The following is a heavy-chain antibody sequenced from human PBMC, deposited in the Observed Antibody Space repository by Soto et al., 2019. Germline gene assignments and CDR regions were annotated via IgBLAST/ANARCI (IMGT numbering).Heavy chain of an antibody. V-gene: IGHV4-59*01. CDR1: GGSIISYY. CDR3: SRTLSMMRGSSSFYSLDV. J-gene: IGHJ6*02. CDR2: VHYTGST. D-gene: IGHD3-3*02. Sequence: ETLSLTCTVSGGSIISYYRSWTRQCPGKGVDWIGYVHYTGSTYYHPSLKSRVTISLDTSKKQFSLKLKSVTAADTAVYYCSRTLSMMRGSSSFYSLDVWGQGTTVTVSS.